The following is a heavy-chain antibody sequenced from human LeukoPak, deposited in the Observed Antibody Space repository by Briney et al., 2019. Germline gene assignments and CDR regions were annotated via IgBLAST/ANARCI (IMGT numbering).Heavy chain of an antibody. CDR1: GFTFSSYA. J-gene: IGHJ3*02. V-gene: IGHV3-30-3*01. Sequence: GRSLRLSCAASGFTFSSYAMHWVRQAPDKGLEWVAVISYDGSNKYYADSVKGRFTISRDNSKNTLYLQMNSLRAEDTAVYYCARGVRFLEWPHAFDIWGQGTMVTVSS. CDR3: ARGVRFLEWPHAFDI. CDR2: ISYDGSNK. D-gene: IGHD3-3*01.